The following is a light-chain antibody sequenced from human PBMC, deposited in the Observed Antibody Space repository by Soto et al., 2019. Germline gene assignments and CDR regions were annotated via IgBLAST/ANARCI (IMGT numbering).Light chain of an antibody. CDR1: SSNIGSNY. CDR2: RNN. J-gene: IGLJ1*01. CDR3: AAWDDSLSGYV. V-gene: IGLV1-47*01. Sequence: QPVLTQAPSASGTPGQRVTISCSGSSSNIGSNYVYWYQQLPGTAPKLLIYRNNQRPSGVPDRFSGSKSGTSASLAISGLRYEDEADYYCAAWDDSLSGYVFGTGTKVTVL.